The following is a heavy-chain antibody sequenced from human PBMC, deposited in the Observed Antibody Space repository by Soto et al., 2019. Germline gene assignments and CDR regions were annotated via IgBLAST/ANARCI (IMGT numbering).Heavy chain of an antibody. Sequence: ASVKVSCKASGYTFTSYDINWVRQATGQGFEYLGWMNPNSGNTDSVKGRFTISRDNSKNTLYLQMNSLRAEDTAVYYCAKFSVAVTATFDYWGQGTLVTVSS. CDR2: MNPNSGNT. CDR1: GYTFTSYD. J-gene: IGHJ4*02. V-gene: IGHV1-8*01. CDR3: AKFSVAVTATFDY. D-gene: IGHD2-21*02.